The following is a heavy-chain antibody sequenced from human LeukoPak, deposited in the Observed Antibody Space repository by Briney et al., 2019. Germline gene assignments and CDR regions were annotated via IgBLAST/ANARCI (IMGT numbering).Heavy chain of an antibody. CDR2: ISSSGTIK. CDR3: AIEGYCSGGTCYTNWFDT. J-gene: IGHJ5*02. CDR1: GFTFSTYE. Sequence: PGGSLRLSCAASGFTFSTYEMNWVRQAPGKGLEWVSFISSSGTIKYYADSLKGRFTISRDNATNSLYLQVNNLRVEDTAVYYCAIEGYCSGGTCYTNWFDTWGQGTLVTVSS. D-gene: IGHD2-15*01. V-gene: IGHV3-48*03.